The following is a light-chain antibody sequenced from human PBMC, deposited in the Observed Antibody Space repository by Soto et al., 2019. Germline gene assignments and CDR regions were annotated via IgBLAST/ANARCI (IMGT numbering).Light chain of an antibody. CDR1: QSVSSSY. CDR3: QQYGSSPPGT. Sequence: EIVLTQSPGTLSLSPGERATLSCRASQSVSSSYLAWYQQKPGQAPRLLIYGASNRATGIPDRFSGSGSGTDFTLTISRLEPEDFAVYYCQQYGSSPPGTFGQGTKVEIK. V-gene: IGKV3-20*01. J-gene: IGKJ1*01. CDR2: GAS.